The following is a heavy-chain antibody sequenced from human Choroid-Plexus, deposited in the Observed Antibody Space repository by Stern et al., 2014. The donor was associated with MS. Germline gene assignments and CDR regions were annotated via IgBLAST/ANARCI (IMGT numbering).Heavy chain of an antibody. D-gene: IGHD2/OR15-2a*01. CDR1: GFTFGSCA. V-gene: IGHV3-30*18. CDR3: AKDCQYLTYFFDH. CDR2: VSHDGSYK. J-gene: IGHJ5*02. Sequence: QMQLVQSGGGVVQPGRPLRLSCVASGFTFGSCAMHWVRQAPGKGLEWVGGVSHDGSYKYYADSVKGRFTISRDNSQNTLYMQMSSLRPEDTAVYYCAKDCQYLTYFFDHWGQGSLVTVSS.